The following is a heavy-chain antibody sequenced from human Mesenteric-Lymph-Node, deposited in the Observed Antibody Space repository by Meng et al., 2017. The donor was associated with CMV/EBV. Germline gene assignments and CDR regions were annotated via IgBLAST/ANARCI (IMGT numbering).Heavy chain of an antibody. CDR2: ISYDGTKK. V-gene: IGHV3-30*03. J-gene: IGHJ3*02. CDR3: VREFREFCSSGACFGDGFDI. CDR1: DFKFTNYG. Sequence: GESLKISCAASDFKFTNYGTHWVRQAPGKGLEWVALISYDGTKKYYSDSVKGRFTISRDNFGSLVYLEMNSLRAGDTAVYFCVREFREFCSSGACFGDGFDIWGQGTMVTVSS. D-gene: IGHD6-19*01.